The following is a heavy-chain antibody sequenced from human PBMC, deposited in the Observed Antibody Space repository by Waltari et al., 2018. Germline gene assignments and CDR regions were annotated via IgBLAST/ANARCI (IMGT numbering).Heavy chain of an antibody. Sequence: EVQLVESGGGLVKPGGSLRLSCAASGFTFSSYSMNWVRQAPGKGLELVSSISSSSSYIYYADSVKGRFTISRDNAKNSLYLQMNSLRAEDTAVYYCASLNAYSSSWYYWGQGTLVTVSS. J-gene: IGHJ4*02. V-gene: IGHV3-21*01. CDR3: ASLNAYSSSWYY. CDR1: GFTFSSYS. CDR2: ISSSSSYI. D-gene: IGHD6-13*01.